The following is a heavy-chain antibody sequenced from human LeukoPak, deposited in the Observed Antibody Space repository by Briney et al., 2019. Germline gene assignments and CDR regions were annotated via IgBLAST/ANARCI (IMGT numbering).Heavy chain of an antibody. Sequence: SETLSLTCTVSGYSIISGYYWGWIRQPPGKGLEWIGSIYHSGSTYYNPSLKSRVTISVDTSKNQFSLKLSSVTAADTAVYYCASLRRGYYFDYWGQGTLVTVSS. CDR1: GYSIISGYY. CDR3: ASLRRGYYFDY. V-gene: IGHV4-38-2*02. J-gene: IGHJ4*02. CDR2: IYHSGST.